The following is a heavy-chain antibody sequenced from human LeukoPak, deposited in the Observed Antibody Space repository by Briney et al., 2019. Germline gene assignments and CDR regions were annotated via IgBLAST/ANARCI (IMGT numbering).Heavy chain of an antibody. D-gene: IGHD2-21*02. J-gene: IGHJ4*02. V-gene: IGHV4-59*01. CDR3: ARSMAAYCGGDCYPLGY. CDR1: GGSISSYY. CDR2: IYYSGST. Sequence: SETPSLTCTVSGGSISSYYWSWIRQPPGKGLEWIGYIYYSGSTNYNPSLKSRVTISVDTSKNQFSLKLSSVTAADTAVYYCARSMAAYCGGDCYPLGYWGQGTLVTVSS.